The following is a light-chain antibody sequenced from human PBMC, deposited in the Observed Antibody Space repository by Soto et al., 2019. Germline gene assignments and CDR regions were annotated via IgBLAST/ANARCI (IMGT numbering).Light chain of an antibody. CDR2: VAS. Sequence: EIVFTQSPGTLSLSPGERVTLSCSASQSVNTRYLAWYQQKPGQAPRLLIYVASSRATGIPDRFSGRGPGTDFTLTISTLEPEDFAMYYCQEYGRAPRTFGGGTTVAIK. J-gene: IGKJ4*01. V-gene: IGKV3-20*01. CDR1: QSVNTRY. CDR3: QEYGRAPRT.